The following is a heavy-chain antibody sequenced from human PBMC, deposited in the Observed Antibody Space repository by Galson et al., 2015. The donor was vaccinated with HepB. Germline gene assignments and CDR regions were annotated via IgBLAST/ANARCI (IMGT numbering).Heavy chain of an antibody. V-gene: IGHV3-48*03. CDR1: GFTFSSSE. CDR3: ARGPVGSTWNRGRFDY. J-gene: IGHJ4*02. Sequence: SLRLSCAASGFTFSSSEMNWVRQAPGKGLEWVSYISSSGSNIYYADSVKGRFTISRDNTKNSLFLQMNSLRAEDTAVYYCARGPVGSTWNRGRFDYWGQGILVTVSS. CDR2: ISSSGSNI. D-gene: IGHD6-13*01.